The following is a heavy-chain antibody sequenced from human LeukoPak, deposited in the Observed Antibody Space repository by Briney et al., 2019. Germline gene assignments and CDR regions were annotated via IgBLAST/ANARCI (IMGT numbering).Heavy chain of an antibody. CDR1: GFTFSSYA. Sequence: TGGSLRLSCAASGFTFSSYAMSWVRQAPGKGLEWVSAISGSGGSTYHADSVKGRFTISRDNSKNTLYLQMNSLRAEDTAVYYCAKFLPTHIVVANYYFDYWGLGTLVTVSS. J-gene: IGHJ4*02. V-gene: IGHV3-23*01. CDR3: AKFLPTHIVVANYYFDY. CDR2: ISGSGGST. D-gene: IGHD2-21*01.